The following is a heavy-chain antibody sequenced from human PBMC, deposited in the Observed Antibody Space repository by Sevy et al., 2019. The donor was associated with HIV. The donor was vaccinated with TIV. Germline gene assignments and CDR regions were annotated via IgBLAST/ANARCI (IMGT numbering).Heavy chain of an antibody. CDR1: GFTFDDYA. CDR3: ARSGGYNKYDY. Sequence: GGSLRLSCAASGFTFDDYAMHWVRQAPGKGLEWVSGISWNSGSIGYADSVKGRFTISRDNAKNTLYLQMNSLRAEDTAVYYCARSGGYNKYDYWGQGTLVTVSS. V-gene: IGHV3-9*01. J-gene: IGHJ4*02. D-gene: IGHD2-15*01. CDR2: ISWNSGSI.